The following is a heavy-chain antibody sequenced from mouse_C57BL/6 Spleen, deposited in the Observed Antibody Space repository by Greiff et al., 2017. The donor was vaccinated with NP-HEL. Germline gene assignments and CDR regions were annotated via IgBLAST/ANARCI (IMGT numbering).Heavy chain of an antibody. V-gene: IGHV1-85*01. CDR1: GYTFTSYE. J-gene: IGHJ2*01. Sequence: VKLQESGPELAKPGDSVKLSCKASGYTFTSYEINWVKQRPGQGLEWIGWIYPRDGSTNYNEKFKGKAKLTVDTSASTAYMELHSLTSEDSAVYFCSREGTGSSLSYYFDYWGKGTTLTVSS. D-gene: IGHD1-1*01. CDR3: SREGTGSSLSYYFDY. CDR2: IYPRDGST.